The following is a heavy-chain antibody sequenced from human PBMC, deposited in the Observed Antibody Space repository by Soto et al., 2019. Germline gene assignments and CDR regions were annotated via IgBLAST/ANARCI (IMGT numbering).Heavy chain of an antibody. CDR1: GGTFSSYA. J-gene: IGHJ5*02. CDR2: IIPIFGTA. V-gene: IGHV1-69*12. Sequence: QVQLVQSGAEVKKPGSSVKVSCKASGGTFSSYAISWVRQAPGQGLEWMGGIIPIFGTANYAQKFQGRVTITADEATSTAYMELSSLRSEDTAVYYCARDCPYYYDMSAPPLWAWGQGTLVTVSS. D-gene: IGHD3-22*01. CDR3: ARDCPYYYDMSAPPLWA.